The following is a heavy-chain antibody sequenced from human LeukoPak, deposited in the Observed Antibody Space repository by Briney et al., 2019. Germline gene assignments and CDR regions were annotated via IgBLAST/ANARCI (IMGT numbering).Heavy chain of an antibody. CDR1: GGSISSGDYY. J-gene: IGHJ5*02. CDR2: IYYSGST. Sequence: SKTLSLTCTVSGGSISSGDYYWSWIRQPPGKGLEWIVYIYYSGSTYYNPSLKSRVTISVDTSKNQFSLKLSSVTAADTAVYYCARAPWSGRPGGVFDPWGQGTLVTVSS. D-gene: IGHD2-8*01. CDR3: ARAPWSGRPGGVFDP. V-gene: IGHV4-30-4*01.